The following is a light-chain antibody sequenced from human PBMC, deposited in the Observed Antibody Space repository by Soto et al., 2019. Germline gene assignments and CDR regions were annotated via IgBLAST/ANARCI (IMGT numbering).Light chain of an antibody. V-gene: IGLV2-14*01. J-gene: IGLJ1*01. CDR1: SSDVGGYNY. CDR2: DVT. Sequence: QSVLTQPAPVSGSPGQSITISSTGTSSDVGGYNYVSWYQQHPGKAPKLMIYDVTNRPSGVSNRFSGSKSGNTASLTISGLQAEDEADYYCSSYTSSTSFYFGTGTKVTVL. CDR3: SSYTSSTSFY.